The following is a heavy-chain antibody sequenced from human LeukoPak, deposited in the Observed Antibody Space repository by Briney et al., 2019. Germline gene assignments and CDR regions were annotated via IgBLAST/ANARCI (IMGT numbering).Heavy chain of an antibody. Sequence: SETLSLTCAVSGGSISSSNWWSWVRQPPGKGLEWIGEIYHSGSTNYNPSLKSRVTISVDKSKNQFSLKLSSVTAADTAVYYCARGVYGSGSYYFDYWGQGTLVTVSS. D-gene: IGHD3-10*01. J-gene: IGHJ4*02. CDR3: ARGVYGSGSYYFDY. V-gene: IGHV4-4*02. CDR1: GGSISSSNW. CDR2: IYHSGST.